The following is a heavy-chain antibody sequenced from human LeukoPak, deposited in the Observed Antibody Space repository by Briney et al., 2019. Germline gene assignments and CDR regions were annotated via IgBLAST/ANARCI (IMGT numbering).Heavy chain of an antibody. V-gene: IGHV4-59*08. CDR3: ARRYCTGACFSYGIDP. D-gene: IGHD2-8*02. CDR2: LLDDGSP. J-gene: IGHJ5*02. CDR1: GVSISPYY. Sequence: SETLSLTCTVSGVSISPYYWRWIRQPPGKGLEWIGYLLDDGSPKYNPSLKNRITISLDTSKNQISLRLTSVAAADTAMYYCARRYCTGACFSYGIDPWGQGTLVTVTT.